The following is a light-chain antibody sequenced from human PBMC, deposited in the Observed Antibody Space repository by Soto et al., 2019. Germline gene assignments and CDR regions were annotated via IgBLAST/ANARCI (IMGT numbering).Light chain of an antibody. V-gene: IGKV1-12*01. J-gene: IGKJ4*01. CDR2: AAS. Sequence: DIQMTQSPSSVSASVGDRVTITCRASQSISTWLAWYQQKPGKAPRLLIYAASTLQSGVPSRFRGRGSGTDFTLTISSLQPEDFAIYYCQEANSFPRLTFGGGTKMEVK. CDR3: QEANSFPRLT. CDR1: QSISTW.